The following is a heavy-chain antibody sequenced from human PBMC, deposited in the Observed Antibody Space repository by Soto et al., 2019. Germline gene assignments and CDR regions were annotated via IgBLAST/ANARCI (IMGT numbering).Heavy chain of an antibody. CDR3: ARARHLVPGTLGYFAH. J-gene: IGHJ4*02. D-gene: IGHD1-26*01. CDR1: GDSVSSNSAA. V-gene: IGHV6-1*01. Sequence: SQTLSLTCVISGDSVSSNSAAWNWIRQSPSRGLEWLGRAYYRSKWYIDYAPSVTSRITINPDTSENQLSLQLNSVTPEDTAMYYWARARHLVPGTLGYFAHWGQGSQVTVSS. CDR2: AYYRSKWYI.